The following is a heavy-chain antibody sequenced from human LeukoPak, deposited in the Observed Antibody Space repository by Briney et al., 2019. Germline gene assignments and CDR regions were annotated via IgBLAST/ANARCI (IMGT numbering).Heavy chain of an antibody. V-gene: IGHV3-53*01. CDR2: IYSGGST. J-gene: IGHJ4*02. D-gene: IGHD2-15*01. Sequence: PGGSLRLSCAASGFTVSSNYMSWVRQAPGKGLEWVSVIYSGGSTYYADSVKGRFTISRDNSKNTLYLQMNSLRAEDTAVYYCAKDEVGAAPFDYWGQGTLVTVSS. CDR3: AKDEVGAAPFDY. CDR1: GFTVSSNY.